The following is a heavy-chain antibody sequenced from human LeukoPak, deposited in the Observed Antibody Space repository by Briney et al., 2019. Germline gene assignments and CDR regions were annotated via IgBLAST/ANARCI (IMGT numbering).Heavy chain of an antibody. CDR1: GFTFSTYW. CDR3: AGGYRSDY. J-gene: IGHJ4*02. D-gene: IGHD5-12*01. CDR2: IKSDGTST. V-gene: IGHV3-74*01. Sequence: GGSLRLSCAASGFTFSTYWMHWVRQAPGKGLVWVSRIKSDGTSTTYADSVKGRFTISRDNAKNTLYLQMNSLGAEDTAVYYCAGGYRSDYWGQGTLVTVSS.